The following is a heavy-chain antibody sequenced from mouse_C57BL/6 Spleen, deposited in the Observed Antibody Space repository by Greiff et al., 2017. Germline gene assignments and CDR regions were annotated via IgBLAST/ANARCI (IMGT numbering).Heavy chain of an antibody. D-gene: IGHD2-12*01. CDR3: ARRRDYTKGEYFDY. V-gene: IGHV1-18*01. J-gene: IGHJ2*01. CDR1: GYTFTDYN. CDR2: INPNNGGT. Sequence: VQLQQSGPELVKPGASVKIPCKASGYTFTDYNMDWVKQSHGKSLEWIGDINPNNGGTIYNQKFKGKATLTVDKSSSTAYMELRSLTSEDTAVYYCARRRDYTKGEYFDYWGQGTTLTVSS.